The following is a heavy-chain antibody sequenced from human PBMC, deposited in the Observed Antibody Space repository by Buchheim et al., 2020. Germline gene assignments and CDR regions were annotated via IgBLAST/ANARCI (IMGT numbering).Heavy chain of an antibody. CDR3: ARAKGLDLDY. V-gene: IGHV3-7*01. Sequence: EVQLVDSGGGLVQPGGSLRLSCAASGFTFSTYWMHWVRQAPGKGLEWVANINQDGREKYYVDSVKGRFTISRDNAENSLYLQMNSLRVEDTAVYYCARAKGLDLDYWGQGTL. CDR2: INQDGREK. J-gene: IGHJ4*02. CDR1: GFTFSTYW. D-gene: IGHD6-19*01.